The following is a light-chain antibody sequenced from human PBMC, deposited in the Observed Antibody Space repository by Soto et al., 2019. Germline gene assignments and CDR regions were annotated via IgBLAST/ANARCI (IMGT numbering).Light chain of an antibody. CDR3: QHYYSSPYT. CDR2: WAS. CDR1: QSVLYSSNNKNY. Sequence: DIVMTQSPDSLAVSLGERATINCKSSQSVLYSSNNKNYLAWYQQKPGQPPKLLIYWASTRESGVPDRCSGTGSGTDFTLTISRLQAEDVAVYYCQHYYSSPYTFGQGTKLEIK. V-gene: IGKV4-1*01. J-gene: IGKJ2*01.